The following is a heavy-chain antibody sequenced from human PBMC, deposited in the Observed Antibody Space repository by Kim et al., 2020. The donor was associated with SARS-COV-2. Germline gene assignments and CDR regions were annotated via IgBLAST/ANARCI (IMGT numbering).Heavy chain of an antibody. CDR3: ARLYYDFWSGYHQYDYYGMDV. Sequence: GGSLRLSCAASGFTFSSYWMSWVRQAPGKGLEWVANIKQDGSEKYYVDSVKGRFTISRDNAKNSLYLQMNSLRAEDTAVYYCARLYYDFWSGYHQYDYYGMDVWGKGPTVTVSS. CDR1: GFTFSSYW. D-gene: IGHD3-3*01. J-gene: IGHJ6*04. V-gene: IGHV3-7*01. CDR2: IKQDGSEK.